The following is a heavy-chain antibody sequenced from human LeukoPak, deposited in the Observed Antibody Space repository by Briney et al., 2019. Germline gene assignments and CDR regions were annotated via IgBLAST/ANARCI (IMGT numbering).Heavy chain of an antibody. J-gene: IGHJ4*02. CDR3: TSHSSSEDY. CDR2: IRSKANSYAT. D-gene: IGHD6-13*01. CDR1: GFTFSGSA. Sequence: QSGGSLRLSCAASGFTFSGSAMHWVRQASGKGLEWVGRIRSKANSYATAYAASVKGRFTISRDDSKNTAYLQMNSLKTEDTAVYYCTSHSSSEDYWGQGTLVTVSS. V-gene: IGHV3-73*01.